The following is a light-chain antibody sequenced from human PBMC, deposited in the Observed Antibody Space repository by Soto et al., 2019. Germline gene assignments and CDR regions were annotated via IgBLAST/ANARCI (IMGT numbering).Light chain of an antibody. CDR1: QSISTL. J-gene: IGKJ1*01. CDR2: DAS. Sequence: DIQMTQSPSTLSASVGDRVTITCRASQSISTLLAWYQQKPGKAPKLLIYDASSLESGVPSRFSGSESGTEFTLTISSLQPDDFATYYCQQYNSDPWTFGQGNKV. CDR3: QQYNSDPWT. V-gene: IGKV1-5*01.